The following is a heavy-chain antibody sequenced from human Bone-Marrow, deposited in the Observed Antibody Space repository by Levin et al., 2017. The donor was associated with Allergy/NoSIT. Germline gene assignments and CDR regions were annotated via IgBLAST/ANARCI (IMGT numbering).Heavy chain of an antibody. CDR2: INPHNGDT. Sequence: ASVKVFCKASGYTFNGYYIHWVRQAPGQGLEWMGWINPHNGDTDYAPKFQDRVTMTRDTSLSTAYLELHRLRSDDTALYYCTRDQTGTTRYDIFDPWGQGTLVTVSS. J-gene: IGHJ5*02. CDR1: GYTFNGYY. V-gene: IGHV1-2*02. CDR3: TRDQTGTTRYDIFDP. D-gene: IGHD1-1*01.